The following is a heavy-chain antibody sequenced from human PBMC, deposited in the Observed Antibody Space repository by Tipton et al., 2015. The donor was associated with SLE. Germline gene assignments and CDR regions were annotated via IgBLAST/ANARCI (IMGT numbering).Heavy chain of an antibody. D-gene: IGHD3-22*01. CDR3: ALQYDSTGYYWF. Sequence: TLSLTCTVSGGSISSSDYYWGWIRQPPGKGLEWIGSIYHIGSTYYNPSLKSRVTISVDTSKNQFSLRLTSVTAADTAVYYCALQYDSTGYYWFWGQGTLVTVSS. J-gene: IGHJ4*02. CDR1: GGSISSSDYY. V-gene: IGHV4-39*07. CDR2: IYHIGST.